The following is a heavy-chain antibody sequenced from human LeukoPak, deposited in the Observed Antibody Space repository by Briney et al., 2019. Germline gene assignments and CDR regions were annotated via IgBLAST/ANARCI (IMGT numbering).Heavy chain of an antibody. CDR3: ARGHPGDSSGWYLNY. Sequence: SETLSLTCTVSGGSISSSSYYWGWIRQPPGKGLEWIGSTYYSGSTYYNPSLKSRVTISVDTSKNQFSLKLSSVTAADTAVYYCARGHPGDSSGWYLNYWGQGTLVTVSS. V-gene: IGHV4-39*01. CDR1: GGSISSSSYY. CDR2: TYYSGST. J-gene: IGHJ4*02. D-gene: IGHD6-19*01.